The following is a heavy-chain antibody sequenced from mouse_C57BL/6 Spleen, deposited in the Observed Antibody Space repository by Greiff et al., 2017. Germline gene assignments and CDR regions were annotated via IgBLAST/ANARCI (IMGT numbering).Heavy chain of an antibody. CDR2: ISDGGSYT. V-gene: IGHV5-4*03. CDR1: GFTFSSYA. D-gene: IGHD2-2*01. J-gene: IGHJ2*01. CDR3: ANLYGYDGY. Sequence: EVKVVESGGGLVKPGGSLKLSCAASGFTFSSYAMSWVRQTPEKRLEWVATISDGGSYTYYPDNVKGRFTISRDNAKNNLYLQMSHLKSEDTAMYYCANLYGYDGYWGQGTTLTVSS.